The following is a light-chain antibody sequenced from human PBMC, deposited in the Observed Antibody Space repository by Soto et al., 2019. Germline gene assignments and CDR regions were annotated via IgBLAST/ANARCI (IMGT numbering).Light chain of an antibody. J-gene: IGKJ2*01. V-gene: IGKV1-27*01. CDR2: AAS. Sequence: DVQMTQSPSSLSASVGDRVTITCRASRDISSSLAWYQQKPGKVPKLLIYAASTLHAGVQSRFSGSGSGTFFTLIINSLQPEDVATYYCQKYNSAPTTFGRGTRLEIK. CDR1: RDISSS. CDR3: QKYNSAPTT.